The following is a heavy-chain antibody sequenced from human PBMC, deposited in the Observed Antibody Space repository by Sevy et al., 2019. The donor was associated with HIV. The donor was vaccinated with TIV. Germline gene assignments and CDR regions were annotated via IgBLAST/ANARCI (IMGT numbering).Heavy chain of an antibody. CDR3: ARVQYYHYVWGSYRYDY. V-gene: IGHV3-48*02. D-gene: IGHD3-16*02. CDR2: ISSSSSAI. CDR1: GFTFSSYS. J-gene: IGHJ4*02. Sequence: GGSLRLSCAASGFTFSSYSMNWVRQAPGKGLEWLSYISSSSSAIYYADSVKGRFTISRDNAKNSLYLQMNSLRDEDTAVYFCARVQYYHYVWGSYRYDYWGQRTLVTVSS.